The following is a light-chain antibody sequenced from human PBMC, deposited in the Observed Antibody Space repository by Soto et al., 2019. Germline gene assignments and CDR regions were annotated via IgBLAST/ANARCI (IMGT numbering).Light chain of an antibody. CDR3: QQRSNWPPLT. Sequence: EIVMTQSPATLSVSPGERATLSCRASQSVSGNLAWYQQKPGQAPRLLLYDASNRATGVPVRFSGSGSGTDFTLTISSLEPEDFAVYYCQQRSNWPPLTFGGGTKVDNK. CDR2: DAS. CDR1: QSVSGN. J-gene: IGKJ4*01. V-gene: IGKV3-11*01.